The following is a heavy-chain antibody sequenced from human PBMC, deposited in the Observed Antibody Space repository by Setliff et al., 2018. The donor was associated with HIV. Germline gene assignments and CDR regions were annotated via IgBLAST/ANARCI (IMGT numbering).Heavy chain of an antibody. CDR1: GGSISSGNW. J-gene: IGHJ4*02. CDR3: ASTTYYYDSSGYNSWPLFDY. CDR2: IYHSGIT. V-gene: IGHV4-4*02. Sequence: KSSETLSLTCAVSGGSISSGNWWSWVRQPPGKRLEWIGEIYHSGITNYNPSLKSRVTISVDKSKNQFSLKLSSVTAADTAVYYCASTTYYYDSSGYNSWPLFDYWGQGTLVTVS. D-gene: IGHD3-22*01.